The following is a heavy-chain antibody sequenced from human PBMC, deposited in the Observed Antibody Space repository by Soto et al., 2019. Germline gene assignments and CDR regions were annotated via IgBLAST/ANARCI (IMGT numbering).Heavy chain of an antibody. J-gene: IGHJ5*02. CDR2: ISPNNGDT. V-gene: IGHV1-2*02. CDR3: ARGDSIFGGVKIPCES. D-gene: IGHD3-3*01. Sequence: QVQLVQSGAEVKKPEASVKVSCKASGYTFTDHFLHWMRQAPGQRLEWMGWISPNNGDTHYAQRFQGRVTVTRDTSISTAYLELSRLTSDETAVYYCARGDSIFGGVKIPCESWGQGTLVAV. CDR1: GYTFTDHF.